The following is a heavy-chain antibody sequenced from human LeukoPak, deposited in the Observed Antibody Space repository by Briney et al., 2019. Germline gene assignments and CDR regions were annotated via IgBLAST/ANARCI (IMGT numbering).Heavy chain of an antibody. Sequence: PGGSLRLSCAASGFTFTSYAMSWVRQAPGKGLEWVSAISGSGGSTYYADSVKGRFTISRDNSKNTLYLQMNSLRADDTAVYYCAKRGPAGAGKSPDYFDYWGQGTLVTVSS. D-gene: IGHD6-19*01. CDR3: AKRGPAGAGKSPDYFDY. CDR1: GFTFTSYA. J-gene: IGHJ4*02. V-gene: IGHV3-23*01. CDR2: ISGSGGST.